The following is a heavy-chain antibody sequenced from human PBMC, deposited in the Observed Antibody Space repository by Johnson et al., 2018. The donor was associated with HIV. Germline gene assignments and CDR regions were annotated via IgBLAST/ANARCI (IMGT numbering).Heavy chain of an antibody. CDR2: ISYDGSNK. J-gene: IGHJ3*01. CDR1: GFTFSSYA. V-gene: IGHV3-30*04. Sequence: QVQLVESGGGVVQPGRSLRLSCAAAGFTFSSYAMHWVRQAPGKGLEWVAVISYDGSNKYYADSVKGRFTISRDNSKNTLYLQMNSLRAEDTAVDYCESFVVVVAATGAFDFWGQGTMVTVSS. D-gene: IGHD2-15*01. CDR3: ESFVVVVAATGAFDF.